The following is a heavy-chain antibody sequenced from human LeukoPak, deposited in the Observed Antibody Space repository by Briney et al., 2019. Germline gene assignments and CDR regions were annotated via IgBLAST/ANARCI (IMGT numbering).Heavy chain of an antibody. V-gene: IGHV3-21*01. J-gene: IGHJ4*02. Sequence: GGSLRLSCAASGFTFSSCGFNWVRQAPGKGLEWVSSIGPTGTDRYYAVSVRGRFTISRDNAKNSMYLQMDSLRDEDTAVYYCATETIGRHYDYWGQGTLLTVSS. CDR1: GFTFSSCG. CDR3: ATETIGRHYDY. D-gene: IGHD1-14*01. CDR2: IGPTGTDR.